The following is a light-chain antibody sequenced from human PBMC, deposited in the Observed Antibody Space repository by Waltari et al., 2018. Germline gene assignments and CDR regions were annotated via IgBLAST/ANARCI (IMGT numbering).Light chain of an antibody. J-gene: IGKJ4*01. V-gene: IGKV3-15*01. CDR3: QQYNKWPSLT. Sequence: IVMTQSPATLSVSPGERATLSCRASQSVSSNLAWYQQKPGQSPSLLIYGASTRATGIPARFRGSGSGTAFTLTINSLQSEDFAVYYCQQYNKWPSLTFGGGTKVEIK. CDR1: QSVSSN. CDR2: GAS.